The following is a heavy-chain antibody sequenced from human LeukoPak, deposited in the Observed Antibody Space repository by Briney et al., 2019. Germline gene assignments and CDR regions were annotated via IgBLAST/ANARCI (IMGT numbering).Heavy chain of an antibody. CDR3: AREGYYDSRWNDAFDI. CDR1: GYSISSGYY. D-gene: IGHD3-22*01. V-gene: IGHV4-38-2*02. CDR2: IYHSGST. Sequence: SETLSLTCTVSGYSISSGYYWGWIRQPPGKGLEWIGSIYHSGSTYYNPSLKSRVTISVDTSKNQFSLKLSPVTAADTAVYYCAREGYYDSRWNDAFDIWGQGTMVTVSS. J-gene: IGHJ3*02.